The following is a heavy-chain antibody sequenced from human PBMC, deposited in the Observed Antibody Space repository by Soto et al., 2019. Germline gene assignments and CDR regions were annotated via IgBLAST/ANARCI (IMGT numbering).Heavy chain of an antibody. V-gene: IGHV4-4*02. J-gene: IGHJ3*02. Sequence: ETLSLTCAVSGGSISSSNWWSWVRQPPGKGLERIGEIYHSGSTNYNPSLKSRVTISVDNSKNTLYLQMNSLRAEDTAVYYCARASYYDSSGFPRDAFDIWGQGTMVTVSS. CDR2: IYHSGST. CDR3: ARASYYDSSGFPRDAFDI. CDR1: GGSISSSNW. D-gene: IGHD3-22*01.